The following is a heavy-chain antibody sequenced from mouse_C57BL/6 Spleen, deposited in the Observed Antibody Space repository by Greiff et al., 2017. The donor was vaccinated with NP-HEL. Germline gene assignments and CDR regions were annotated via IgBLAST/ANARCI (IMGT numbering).Heavy chain of an antibody. D-gene: IGHD6-1*01. J-gene: IGHJ4*01. V-gene: IGHV1-53*01. CDR2: INPSNGGT. Sequence: QVQLQQPGTELVKPGASVKLSCKASGYTFTSYWMHWVKQRPGQGLEWIGNINPSNGGTNYNAKFKSKATLTVDKSSSTAYMQLSSLTSEDSAVYYCARWGASSYAMDYWGQGTSVTVSS. CDR1: GYTFTSYW. CDR3: ARWGASSYAMDY.